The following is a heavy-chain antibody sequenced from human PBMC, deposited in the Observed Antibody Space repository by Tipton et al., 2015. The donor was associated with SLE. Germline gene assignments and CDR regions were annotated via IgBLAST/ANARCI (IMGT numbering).Heavy chain of an antibody. Sequence: TLSLTCTVSGGSITSGSYYWSWIRQPAGKGLEWIGRVYATGSTYYNPSLKSRVTMSLDTSKNQVSLKLSSVTAADTAVYYCATSIANDIFYNWGQGTLVTVSS. V-gene: IGHV4-61*02. CDR1: GGSITSGSYY. J-gene: IGHJ4*02. CDR3: ATSIANDIFYN. CDR2: VYATGST. D-gene: IGHD1-1*01.